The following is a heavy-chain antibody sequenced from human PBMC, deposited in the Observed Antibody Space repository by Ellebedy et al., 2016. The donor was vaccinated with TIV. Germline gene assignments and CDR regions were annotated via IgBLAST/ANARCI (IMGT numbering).Heavy chain of an antibody. CDR1: GFTVSSNY. J-gene: IGHJ4*02. Sequence: GESLKISCAASGFTVSSNYMSWVRQAPGKGLGWVSVIYSGGATSYADSVKGRFTISRDNSKNTLYLQMNSLRVEDTAVYYCARKYIYGFDWGQGTLVTVSS. D-gene: IGHD5-18*01. CDR3: ARKYIYGFD. V-gene: IGHV3-66*01. CDR2: IYSGGAT.